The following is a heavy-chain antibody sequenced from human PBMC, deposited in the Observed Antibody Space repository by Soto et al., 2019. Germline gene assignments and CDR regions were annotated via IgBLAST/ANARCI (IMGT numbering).Heavy chain of an antibody. V-gene: IGHV4-31*03. D-gene: IGHD2-2*01. CDR1: GGSISSGGYY. CDR3: ARGLRGNVVVPAAIMLDP. Sequence: SETLSLTCTVSGGSISSGGYYWSWIRQHPGKGLEWIGYIYYSGSTYYNPSLKSRVTISVDTSKNQFSLKLSSVTAADTAVYYCARGLRGNVVVPAAIMLDPWGQGTLVTVSS. CDR2: IYYSGST. J-gene: IGHJ5*02.